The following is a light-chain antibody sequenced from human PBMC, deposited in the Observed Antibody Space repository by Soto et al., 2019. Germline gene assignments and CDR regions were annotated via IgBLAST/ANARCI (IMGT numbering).Light chain of an antibody. J-gene: IGKJ5*01. V-gene: IGKV1-5*01. CDR2: GAS. Sequence: RLTQSPSSLSASVGDTVTISCRASQAISTYLAWYQQKPGKAPTLLIFGASSLHNGVPPRFAGSGSGSEFTRTISRLQPDDFATYFCQHYTLYSAPFGQGTRV. CDR1: QAISTY. CDR3: QHYTLYSAP.